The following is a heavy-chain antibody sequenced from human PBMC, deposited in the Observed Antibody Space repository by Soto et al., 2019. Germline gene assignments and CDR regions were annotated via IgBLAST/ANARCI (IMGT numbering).Heavy chain of an antibody. J-gene: IGHJ3*01. V-gene: IGHV1-69*18. D-gene: IGHD3-16*01. CDR1: GGTFSTYT. CDR3: ARGLDVRAEGGFDA. Sequence: QVHLVQSGAEVRKPGSSVKVSCKTSGGTFSTYTIYWVRQAPGQGLEWMGRIIPLFGTTRYAQNFQDRVRITGEEPTGTTYMELSSLRGEDRALYFWARGLDVRAEGGFDAGGEGTAAPFSA. CDR2: IIPLFGTT.